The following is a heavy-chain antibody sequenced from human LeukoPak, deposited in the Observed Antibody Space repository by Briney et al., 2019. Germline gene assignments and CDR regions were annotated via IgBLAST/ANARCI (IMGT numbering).Heavy chain of an antibody. CDR3: ARDQYDTWSRRGNFDS. V-gene: IGHV3-7*03. CDR1: AFTFSGHW. CDR2: IKLDGSEK. D-gene: IGHD3-3*01. J-gene: IGHJ4*02. Sequence: GGSLRLSCEGSAFTFSGHWMNWVRQAPGRGLEWVANIKLDGSEKNYVDSVKGRFTISRDNTKNSLYLQMNSLRVEDTAVFYCARDQYDTWSRRGNFDSWGQGTLVIVSS.